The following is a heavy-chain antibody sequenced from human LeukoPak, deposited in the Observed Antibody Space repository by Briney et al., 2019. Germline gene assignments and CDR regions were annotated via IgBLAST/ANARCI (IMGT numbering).Heavy chain of an antibody. CDR2: IHAETGVT. CDR3: TRDWLNKAYDP. Sequence: ASVKVSCKASGYTFTGYYMHWVRQAPGQGLEWMAWIHAETGVTYYAQKFRGRVTLTRDTSISTDYMELTRLRSDDTAIYYCTRDWLNKAYDPWGQGTLVTVSS. V-gene: IGHV1-2*02. D-gene: IGHD3-16*01. J-gene: IGHJ4*02. CDR1: GYTFTGYY.